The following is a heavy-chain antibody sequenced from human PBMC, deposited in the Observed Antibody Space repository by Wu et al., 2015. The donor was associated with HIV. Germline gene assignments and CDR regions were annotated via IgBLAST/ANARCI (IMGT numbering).Heavy chain of an antibody. CDR2: IDPNSGGT. Sequence: QVQLVQSGGEVKKPGASVKVSCKASEYRFIGNYIHWVRQAPGQGLEWMGWIDPNSGGTNSAQKFQGRVTMTRDTSISTAYMELMSLRSDDTAVYYCAREVGYRHEGTGYLRVFDMWGHGTMVTVSS. CDR1: EYRFIGNY. J-gene: IGHJ3*02. CDR3: AREVGYRHEGTGYLRVFDM. V-gene: IGHV1-2*02. D-gene: IGHD3-9*01.